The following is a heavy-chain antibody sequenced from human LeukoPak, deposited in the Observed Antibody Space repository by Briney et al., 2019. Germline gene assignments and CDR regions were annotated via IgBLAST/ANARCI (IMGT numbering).Heavy chain of an antibody. Sequence: AGGSLRLSCAASGFTFSNAWMSWVRQAPGKGLEWVSVIYSGGSTYYADSVKGRFTISRDNSKNTLYLQMNSLRAEDTAVYYCARPTEVAAARTGGYYYGMDVWGQGTTVTVSS. CDR2: IYSGGST. D-gene: IGHD6-13*01. V-gene: IGHV3-53*01. CDR3: ARPTEVAAARTGGYYYGMDV. CDR1: GFTFSNAW. J-gene: IGHJ6*02.